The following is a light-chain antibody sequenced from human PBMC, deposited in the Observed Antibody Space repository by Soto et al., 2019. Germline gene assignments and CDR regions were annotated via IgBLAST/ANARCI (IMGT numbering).Light chain of an antibody. Sequence: EIVLTQSPGTLSLSPGEGATLSCRASQSVSSTYLAWYQQKPGQAPRLLIYGASSRATGIPDRFSGAGSGTDFTLTISRLELEDFAVYYCQQYGSTPRTFGQGTKVEI. CDR2: GAS. CDR1: QSVSSTY. CDR3: QQYGSTPRT. V-gene: IGKV3-20*01. J-gene: IGKJ1*01.